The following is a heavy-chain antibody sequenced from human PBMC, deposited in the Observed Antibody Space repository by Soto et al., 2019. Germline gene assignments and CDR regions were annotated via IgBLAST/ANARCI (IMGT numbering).Heavy chain of an antibody. D-gene: IGHD3-3*01. CDR3: ARGNFYGVVPAALSWFDT. CDR1: GDSLSSFG. CDR2: IGGYNGNT. Sequence: ASVKVSCKASGDSLSSFGIAWVRQAAGQGLEWMGWIGGYNGNTIYAQNVQDRVTMTTDTAANTASMEMRSLRSDDTAIYFCARGNFYGVVPAALSWFDTWGQGTLVTVSS. J-gene: IGHJ5*02. V-gene: IGHV1-18*04.